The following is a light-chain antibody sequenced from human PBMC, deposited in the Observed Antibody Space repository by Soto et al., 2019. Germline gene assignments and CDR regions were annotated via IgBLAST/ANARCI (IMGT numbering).Light chain of an antibody. CDR2: GAS. CDR1: QSVSSN. V-gene: IGKV3-15*01. Sequence: EIVMTQSPATLSVSPGERATLSCRASQSVSSNLAWYQQKPGQPPRLLIYGASTRATGIPARLIGSGSGTEFTLTISSLQSEDFAVYYCQHYNNWPPWTFGQGTKVDIK. CDR3: QHYNNWPPWT. J-gene: IGKJ1*01.